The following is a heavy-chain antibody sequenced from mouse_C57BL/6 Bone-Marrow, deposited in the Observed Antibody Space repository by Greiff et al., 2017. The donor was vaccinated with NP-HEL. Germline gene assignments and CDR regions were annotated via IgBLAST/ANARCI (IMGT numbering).Heavy chain of an antibody. D-gene: IGHD2-1*01. J-gene: IGHJ3*01. V-gene: IGHV1-50*01. CDR3: AREGGYGNFPWFAY. Sequence: QVQLQQPGAELVKPGASVKLSCKASGYTFTSYWMQWVKQRPGQGLEWIGEIEPSDSYTNYNRKFKGKATLTVDTSSSTAYMQLSSLTSEDSAVYYCAREGGYGNFPWFAYWGQGTLVTVSA. CDR2: IEPSDSYT. CDR1: GYTFTSYW.